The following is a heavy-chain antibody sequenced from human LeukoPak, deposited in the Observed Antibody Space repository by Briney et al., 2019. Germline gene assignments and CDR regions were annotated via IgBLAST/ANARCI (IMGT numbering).Heavy chain of an antibody. CDR1: GFTFSNYA. CDR2: ISGSGGST. D-gene: IGHD6-19*01. V-gene: IGHV3-23*01. CDR3: AKGGPVAADPRYFQH. J-gene: IGHJ1*01. Sequence: GGSLRLSCAASGFTFSNYAMTWVRQAPGKGLEWVSAISGSGGSTYYVDSVEGRFTISRDNSKNTVYLQMHSLRAEDTAVYYCAKGGPVAADPRYFQHWGQGTLVTVSS.